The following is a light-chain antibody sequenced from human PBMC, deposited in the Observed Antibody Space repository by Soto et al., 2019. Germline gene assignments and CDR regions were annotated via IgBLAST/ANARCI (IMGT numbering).Light chain of an antibody. Sequence: QYALTQPASVSGSPGQSITISCTGNSSDVGSYNLVSWYQQHPGKAPKLMIYEGSKRPSGVSNRFSGSKSGNTASLTISGLQAEDEADYYCCSYAGSSTYVVFGGGTKLTVL. CDR3: CSYAGSSTYVV. J-gene: IGLJ2*01. CDR1: SSDVGSYNL. CDR2: EGS. V-gene: IGLV2-23*01.